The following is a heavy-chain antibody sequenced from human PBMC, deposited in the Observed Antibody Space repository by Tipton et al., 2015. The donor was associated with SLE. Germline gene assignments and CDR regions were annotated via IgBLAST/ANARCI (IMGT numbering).Heavy chain of an antibody. CDR3: ARDHSGNYSARRDTFDI. CDR1: GFTFSDYY. J-gene: IGHJ3*02. Sequence: SLRLSCAASGFTFSDYYMSWIRQAPGKGLEWVSYITSSTGYTNYADSVRGRFTISRDNAKNSLYLQMSSLRAEDTAVYYCARDHSGNYSARRDTFDIWGPGTMVTVSS. V-gene: IGHV3-11*06. CDR2: ITSSTGYT. D-gene: IGHD3-22*01.